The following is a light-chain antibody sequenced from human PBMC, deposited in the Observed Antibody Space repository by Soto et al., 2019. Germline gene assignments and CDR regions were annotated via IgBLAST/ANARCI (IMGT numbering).Light chain of an antibody. CDR3: QQRSNWSIT. CDR1: RSVSSY. J-gene: IGKJ5*01. V-gene: IGKV3-11*01. Sequence: EVVLTQSLATLSLSPGERATLSCRASRSVSSYLAWYQQKPGQAPRLLIYDASNRATGIPARFSGSGSGTDFTLTISSLEPEDFAVYYCQQRSNWSITFGQGTRLEI. CDR2: DAS.